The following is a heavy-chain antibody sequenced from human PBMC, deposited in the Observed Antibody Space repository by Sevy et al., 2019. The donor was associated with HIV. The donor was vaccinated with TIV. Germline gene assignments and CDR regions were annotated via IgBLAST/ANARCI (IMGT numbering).Heavy chain of an antibody. V-gene: IGHV1-18*04. CDR1: GYTFTSYG. Sequence: ASVKVSCKASGYTFTSYGISWVRQAPGQGLEWMGWISAYNGNTNYAQKLQGRVTMTTDTSTGTAYMELRSLRSDDTAVYYCASDRSYYDSSGYYRGYYFDFWGQGTLVTVSS. D-gene: IGHD3-22*01. J-gene: IGHJ4*02. CDR2: ISAYNGNT. CDR3: ASDRSYYDSSGYYRGYYFDF.